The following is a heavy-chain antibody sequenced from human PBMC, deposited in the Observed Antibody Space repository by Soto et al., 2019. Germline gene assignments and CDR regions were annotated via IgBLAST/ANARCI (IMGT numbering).Heavy chain of an antibody. J-gene: IGHJ5*02. CDR1: GFTFRRYS. D-gene: IGHD6-6*01. CDR2: ISGSGGST. Sequence: PGGSLRLSCAASGFTFRRYSLSWVRQAPGKGLEWVSAISGSGGSTYYADSVKGRFTISRDNSKNTLYLQMNSLRAEDTAVYYCAKDRYSSSSGWFDPWGQGTLVTVSS. CDR3: AKDRYSSSSGWFDP. V-gene: IGHV3-23*01.